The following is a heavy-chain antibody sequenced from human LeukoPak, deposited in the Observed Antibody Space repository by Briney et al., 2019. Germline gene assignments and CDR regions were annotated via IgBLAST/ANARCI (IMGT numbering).Heavy chain of an antibody. CDR1: SGSISSYY. J-gene: IGHJ4*02. Sequence: SETLSLTCNVSSGSISSYYWSWIRQPAGKRLEWIGRIYSSGSTTYNPSLKNRVTMSLDTSKYQFSLKLTSVTAADTAVYYCARGSSGYYYGWGQGTLVTVSS. CDR2: IYSSGST. CDR3: ARGSSGYYYG. D-gene: IGHD3-22*01. V-gene: IGHV4-4*07.